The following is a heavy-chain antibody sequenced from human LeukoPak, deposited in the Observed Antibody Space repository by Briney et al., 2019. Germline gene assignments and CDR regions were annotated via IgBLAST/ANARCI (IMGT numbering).Heavy chain of an antibody. Sequence: ASVKVSCKASGYTFTSCYMHWVRQAPGQGLEWMGIINPSGGSTSYAQKFQGRVTMTRDMSTSTVYMELSSLRSEDTAVYYCARKSSWFFDYWGQGTLVTVSS. CDR2: INPSGGST. CDR1: GYTFTSCY. V-gene: IGHV1-46*01. J-gene: IGHJ4*02. CDR3: ARKSSWFFDY. D-gene: IGHD6-13*01.